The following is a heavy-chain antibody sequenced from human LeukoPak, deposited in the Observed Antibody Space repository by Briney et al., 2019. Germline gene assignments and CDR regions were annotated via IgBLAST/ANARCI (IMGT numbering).Heavy chain of an antibody. V-gene: IGHV1-2*02. CDR1: GYTFTGYY. D-gene: IGHD1-26*01. CDR3: ARGATLGAPSGY. J-gene: IGHJ4*02. CDR2: INPNSGGT. Sequence: ASVKVSCKASGYTFTGYYMHWVRQAPGQGLEWMRWINPNSGGTNYAQKFQGRVTMTRDTSISTAYMELSRLRSDDTAVYYYARGATLGAPSGYWGQGTLVTVSS.